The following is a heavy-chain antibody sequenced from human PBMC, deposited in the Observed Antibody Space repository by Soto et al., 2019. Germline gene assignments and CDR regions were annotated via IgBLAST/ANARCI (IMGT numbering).Heavy chain of an antibody. CDR2: ISRSGRGSA. CDR1: GFTFNSYV. J-gene: IGHJ4*02. V-gene: IGHV3-23*01. CDR3: ARGRYLDSSDYWVANLPFDH. Sequence: GGSLRLSCAASGFTFNSYVMTWVRQAPGEGLEWVSSISRSGRGSAYYADSVKGRFTISRDNSENTMFLQMNNLRDEDTALYYCARGRYLDSSDYWVANLPFDHWGLGTLVTVSS. D-gene: IGHD3-22*01.